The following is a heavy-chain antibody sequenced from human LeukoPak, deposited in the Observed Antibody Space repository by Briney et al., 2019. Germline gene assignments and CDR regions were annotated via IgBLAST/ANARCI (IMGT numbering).Heavy chain of an antibody. CDR3: AKNRLRGSYYFDD. CDR2: ISSSSSYI. J-gene: IGHJ4*02. CDR1: GFTFSSYS. D-gene: IGHD1-26*01. Sequence: GGSLRLSCAASGFTFSSYSMNWVRQAPGKGLEWVSSISSSSSYIYYADSVKGRFTISRDNSKNSLYLQMDSLRTEDTAVYYCAKNRLRGSYYFDDWGQGTLVTVPS. V-gene: IGHV3-21*01.